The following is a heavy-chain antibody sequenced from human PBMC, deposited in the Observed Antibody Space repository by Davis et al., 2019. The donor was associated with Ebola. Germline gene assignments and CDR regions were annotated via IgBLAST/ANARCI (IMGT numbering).Heavy chain of an antibody. D-gene: IGHD3-22*01. V-gene: IGHV3-74*03. CDR3: AKRITMIVVVIDAFDI. Sequence: GESLKISCAASGFTFRSYWMHWVRQAPGKGLVWVPCINRDGSTTMYADSVKGRFTISRDNAKNTLYLQMNSLRAEDTAVYYCAKRITMIVVVIDAFDIWGQGTMVTVSS. J-gene: IGHJ3*02. CDR1: GFTFRSYW. CDR2: INRDGSTT.